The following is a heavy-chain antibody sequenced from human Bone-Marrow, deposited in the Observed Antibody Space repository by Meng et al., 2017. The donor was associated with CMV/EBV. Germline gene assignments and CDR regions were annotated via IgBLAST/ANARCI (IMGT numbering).Heavy chain of an antibody. D-gene: IGHD6-13*01. Sequence: KVSCKGSGYSFTTYWIGWVRQMPGKGLEWMGIIYPGDSDTRYSPSFQGQVTISADKSISTAYLQWNSLKASDTAMYYCARLDSSSWCPFDYWGQGTLVTVSS. CDR3: ARLDSSSWCPFDY. CDR1: GYSFTTYW. J-gene: IGHJ4*02. V-gene: IGHV5-51*01. CDR2: IYPGDSDT.